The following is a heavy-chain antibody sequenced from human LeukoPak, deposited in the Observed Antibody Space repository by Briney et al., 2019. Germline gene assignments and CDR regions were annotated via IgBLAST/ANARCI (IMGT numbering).Heavy chain of an antibody. CDR1: GGTFSSYA. CDR2: IIPIFGTA. V-gene: IGHV1-69*05. J-gene: IGHJ3*02. D-gene: IGHD1-26*01. CDR3: ARNSGSYDAFDI. Sequence: SVKVSCKAYGGTFSSYAISWVRQAPGQGLEWVGGIIPIFGTANYAQKFQGRVTITTDESTSTAYMELSSLRSEDTAVYYCARNSGSYDAFDIWGQGTMVTVSS.